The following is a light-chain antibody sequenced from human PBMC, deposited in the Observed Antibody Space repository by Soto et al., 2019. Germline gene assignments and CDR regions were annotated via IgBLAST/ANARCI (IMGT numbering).Light chain of an antibody. CDR2: SAS. V-gene: IGKV1-12*01. J-gene: IGKJ4*01. CDR1: QDISTW. CDR3: QQTSSFPLT. Sequence: DIQMTQSPSSVSSSVGDRVTITCRASQDISTWLAWFQQKPGKAPILLIYSASTLHSGVPSRFSGSGSGTDFTLTISSLQPEDFATYYCQQTSSFPLTFGGGTKVDIK.